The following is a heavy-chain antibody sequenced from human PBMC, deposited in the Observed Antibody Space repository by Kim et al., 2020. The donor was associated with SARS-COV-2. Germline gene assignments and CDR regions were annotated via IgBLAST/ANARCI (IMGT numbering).Heavy chain of an antibody. D-gene: IGHD6-19*01. V-gene: IGHV3-23*01. Sequence: VKGLFTISRDNSKNTLYLQMNSLRAEDTAVYYCAKPSSGWYSGPYNWFDPWGQGTLVTVSS. CDR3: AKPSSGWYSGPYNWFDP. J-gene: IGHJ5*02.